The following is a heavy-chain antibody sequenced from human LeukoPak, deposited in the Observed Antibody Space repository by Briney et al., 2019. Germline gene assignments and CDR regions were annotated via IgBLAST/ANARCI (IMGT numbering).Heavy chain of an antibody. Sequence: SETLSLTCTVSGGSINDYHWSWIRQPPGQGLEWIGYVLYSGSTNYKPSLKSRVTISLDTSKNQFSLKLRSVTAADTAVYYCARHVNYYYFFEYWGQGSLVTVST. CDR1: GGSINDYH. J-gene: IGHJ4*02. D-gene: IGHD3-22*01. CDR2: VLYSGST. V-gene: IGHV4-59*08. CDR3: ARHVNYYYFFEY.